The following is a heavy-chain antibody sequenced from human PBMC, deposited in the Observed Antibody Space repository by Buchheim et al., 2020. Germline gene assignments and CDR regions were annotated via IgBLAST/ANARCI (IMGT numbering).Heavy chain of an antibody. V-gene: IGHV4-4*02. CDR3: ASRRYYYDSSGYNPYYFDY. D-gene: IGHD3-22*01. CDR1: GGSISSSNW. Sequence: QVQLQESGPGLVKPSGTLSLTCAVSGGSISSSNWWSWVRQPPGKGLEWIGEIYHSGSTNYNPSLKSRVTISVEKSKNQFSLKLSSVTAADTAVYYCASRRYYYDSSGYNPYYFDYWGQGTL. J-gene: IGHJ4*02. CDR2: IYHSGST.